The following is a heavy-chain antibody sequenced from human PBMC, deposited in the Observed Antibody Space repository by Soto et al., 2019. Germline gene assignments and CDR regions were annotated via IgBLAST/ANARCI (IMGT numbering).Heavy chain of an antibody. CDR2: ISYDGSNK. CDR1: GFTFSSYA. D-gene: IGHD3-16*02. V-gene: IGHV3-30-3*01. Sequence: QVQLVESGGGVVQPGRSLRLSCAASGFTFSSYAMHWVRQAPGKGLEWVAVISYDGSNKYYADSVKGRFTISRDNSKNTLYLQMNSLRAEDTAVYYCARVKATYYDYVWGSYRPTYYYYGMDVWGRGTTVTVSS. CDR3: ARVKATYYDYVWGSYRPTYYYYGMDV. J-gene: IGHJ6*02.